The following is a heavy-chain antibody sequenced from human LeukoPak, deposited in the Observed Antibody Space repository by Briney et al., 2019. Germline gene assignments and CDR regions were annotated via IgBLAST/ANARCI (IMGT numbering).Heavy chain of an antibody. D-gene: IGHD6-19*01. V-gene: IGHV4-34*01. J-gene: IGHJ6*02. CDR3: ARRVQWLVPLYYYYGMDV. CDR1: GGSFSGYY. Sequence: SETLSLTCAVYGGSFSGYYWSWIRQPPGKGLEWIGEINHSGSTNYNPSLKSRVPISVDTSKNQFSLKLSSVTAADTAVYYCARRVQWLVPLYYYYGMDVWGQGTTVTVSS. CDR2: INHSGST.